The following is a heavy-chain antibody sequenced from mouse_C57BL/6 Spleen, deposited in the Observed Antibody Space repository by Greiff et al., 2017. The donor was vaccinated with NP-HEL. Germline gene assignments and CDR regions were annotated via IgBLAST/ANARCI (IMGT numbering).Heavy chain of an antibody. D-gene: IGHD1-1*01. Sequence: VQLQHSGAELVRPGASVKLSCTASGFNIKDDYMHWVKQRPEQGLEWIGWIDPENGDTEYASKFQGKATITADTSSNTAYLQLSSLTSEDTAVYYCTTIVAKYFDVWGTGTTVTVSS. V-gene: IGHV14-4*01. CDR2: IDPENGDT. CDR3: TTIVAKYFDV. J-gene: IGHJ1*03. CDR1: GFNIKDDY.